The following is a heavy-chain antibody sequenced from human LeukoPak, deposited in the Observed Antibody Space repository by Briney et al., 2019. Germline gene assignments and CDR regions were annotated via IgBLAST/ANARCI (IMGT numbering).Heavy chain of an antibody. V-gene: IGHV1-69*06. J-gene: IGHJ4*02. CDR1: GGTFSSYA. CDR3: AESCGIAAAGCY. CDR2: IIPIFGTA. D-gene: IGHD6-13*01. Sequence: SVKVSCKASGGTFSSYAISWVRQAPGQGLEWMGGIIPIFGTANYAQKFQGRVTITADKSTSTAYMELSSLRSEDTAVYHCAESCGIAAAGCYWGQGTLVTVSS.